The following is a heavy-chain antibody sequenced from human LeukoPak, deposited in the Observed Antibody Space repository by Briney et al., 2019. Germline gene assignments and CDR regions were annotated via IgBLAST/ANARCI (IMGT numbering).Heavy chain of an antibody. CDR3: ARDNERCSGGSCYTGIFDY. V-gene: IGHV4-38-2*02. D-gene: IGHD2-15*01. Sequence: SETLSLTCTVSGYSISSGYYWGWIRQPPGKGLEWIGSIYHSGSTYYNPSLKSRVTISVDTSKNQFSLKLSSVTAADTAVYYCARDNERCSGGSCYTGIFDYWGQGTLVTVSS. J-gene: IGHJ4*02. CDR1: GYSISSGYY. CDR2: IYHSGST.